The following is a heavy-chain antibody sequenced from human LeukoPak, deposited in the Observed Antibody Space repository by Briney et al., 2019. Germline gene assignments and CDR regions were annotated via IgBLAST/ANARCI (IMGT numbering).Heavy chain of an antibody. V-gene: IGHV4-59*01. CDR3: ARFGAVAGYFDY. J-gene: IGHJ4*02. D-gene: IGHD6-19*01. CDR2: IYYSGST. Sequence: ASETLSLTCTVSGGSISSYYWSWIRQPPGKGLEWIGYIYYSGSTNYNPSLKSRVTISVDTSKNQFSLKLSSVTAADTAVYYCARFGAVAGYFDYWGQGTLVTVSS. CDR1: GGSISSYY.